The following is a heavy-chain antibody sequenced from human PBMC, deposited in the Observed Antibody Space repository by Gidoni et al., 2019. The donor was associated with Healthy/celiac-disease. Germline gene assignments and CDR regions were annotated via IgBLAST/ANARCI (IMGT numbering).Heavy chain of an antibody. CDR1: GFTFSSYA. J-gene: IGHJ4*02. Sequence: EVQLLESGGGLVQPGGSLRLYCAASGFTFSSYAMSWVRQVPGKGLEWVSAISGSGGSTYYADSVKGRFTISRDNSKNTLYLQMNSLRAEDTAVYYCASSSSGWYSGYWGQGTLVTVSS. CDR2: ISGSGGST. D-gene: IGHD6-19*01. V-gene: IGHV3-23*01. CDR3: ASSSSGWYSGY.